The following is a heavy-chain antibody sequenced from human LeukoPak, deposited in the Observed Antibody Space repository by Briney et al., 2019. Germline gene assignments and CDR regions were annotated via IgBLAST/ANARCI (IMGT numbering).Heavy chain of an antibody. J-gene: IGHJ3*02. D-gene: IGHD3-3*01. CDR1: GFTFSSYA. V-gene: IGHV3-23*01. CDR3: AKATYHDFWSGYPPAFDI. CDR2: ISGSGGST. Sequence: GGSLRLSCAASGFTFSSYAMSWVRQAPGKGLEWVSAISGSGGSTYYADSVEGRFTISRDNSKNTLYLQMNSLRAEDTAVYYCAKATYHDFWSGYPPAFDIWGQGTMVTVSS.